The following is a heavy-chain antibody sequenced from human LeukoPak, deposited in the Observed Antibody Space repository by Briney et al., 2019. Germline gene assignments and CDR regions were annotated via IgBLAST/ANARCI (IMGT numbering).Heavy chain of an antibody. CDR1: GFTFSSYS. D-gene: IGHD4-17*01. CDR3: ARAGGSTVSHSDY. J-gene: IGHJ4*02. Sequence: GGSLRLSCAASGFTFSSYSMNWVRQAPGKGLEWVSSISSSSSYIYYADSVKGRFTISKDNAKNSLYLQMNSLRAEDTAVYYCARAGGSTVSHSDYWGQGTLVTVSS. V-gene: IGHV3-21*01. CDR2: ISSSSSYI.